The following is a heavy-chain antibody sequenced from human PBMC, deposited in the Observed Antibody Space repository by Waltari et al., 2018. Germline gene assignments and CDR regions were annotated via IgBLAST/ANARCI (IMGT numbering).Heavy chain of an antibody. J-gene: IGHJ4*02. Sequence: QVQLVESGGGVVQPGGSLRLSCAASGFTFSSYGMHWVRQAPGKGLGWVAFIRYDGSNKYYADSGKGRFTISRDNSKNTLYLQMNSLRAEDTAVYYCAKDEDSGYDYGKNPVDYWGQGTLVTVSS. V-gene: IGHV3-30*02. CDR1: GFTFSSYG. D-gene: IGHD5-12*01. CDR3: AKDEDSGYDYGKNPVDY. CDR2: IRYDGSNK.